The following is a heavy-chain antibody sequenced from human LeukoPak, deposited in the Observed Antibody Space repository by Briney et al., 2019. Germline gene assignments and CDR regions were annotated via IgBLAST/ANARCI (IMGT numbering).Heavy chain of an antibody. CDR3: ARDPNRLADYGGDYFDH. Sequence: GGSLRLSCVASGLTFSGFSMHWVRQAPGNGLEWVAVISHDGSHKSYADSVRGRFTISRDNSKNTLSLQMNTLRPEDTALFYCARDPNRLADYGGDYFDHWGQGTLVTVSS. J-gene: IGHJ4*02. V-gene: IGHV3-30*04. CDR2: ISHDGSHK. CDR1: GLTFSGFS. D-gene: IGHD4-23*01.